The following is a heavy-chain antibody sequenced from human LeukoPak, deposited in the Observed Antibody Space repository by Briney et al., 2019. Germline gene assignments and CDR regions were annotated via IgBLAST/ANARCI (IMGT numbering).Heavy chain of an antibody. CDR3: AREGKDSSGYPWFDY. CDR2: IYSGGST. V-gene: IGHV3-53*01. D-gene: IGHD3-22*01. Sequence: GGSLRLSCAASGFTFSDYYMSWVRQAPGKGLEWVSVIYSGGSTYYADSVKGRFTISRDNSKNTLYLQMNSLRAEDTAVYYCAREGKDSSGYPWFDYWGQGTLVTVSS. J-gene: IGHJ4*02. CDR1: GFTFSDYY.